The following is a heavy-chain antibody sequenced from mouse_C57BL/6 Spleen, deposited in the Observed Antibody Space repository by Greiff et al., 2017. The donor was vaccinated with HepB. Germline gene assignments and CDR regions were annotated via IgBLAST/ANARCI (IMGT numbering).Heavy chain of an antibody. CDR1: GYTFTSYW. D-gene: IGHD1-1*02. V-gene: IGHV1-52*01. CDR2: IDPSDSKT. J-gene: IGHJ1*01. CDR3: AGGRGGSYWDFDV. Sequence: QVQLQQPGAELVRPGSSVKLSCKASGYTFTSYWMHWVKQRPIQGLEWIGNIDPSDSKTHYNQKFKDKATLTVDKSSSTAYMQLSSLTSEDSAVYSSAGGRGGSYWDFDVWGAGTTVTVSS.